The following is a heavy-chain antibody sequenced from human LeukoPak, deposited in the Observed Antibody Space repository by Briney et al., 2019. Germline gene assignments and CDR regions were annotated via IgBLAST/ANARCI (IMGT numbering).Heavy chain of an antibody. CDR3: AQDKSLLWYSSSWYVD. V-gene: IGHV3-23*01. J-gene: IGHJ4*02. CDR2: ISGSGGST. CDR1: GFTFSSYA. D-gene: IGHD6-13*01. Sequence: GGSLRLSCAASGFTFSSYAMSWVRQAPGKGLEWVSAISGSGGSTYYADSVKGRFTISRDNSKNTLYLQMNSLRAEDTAVYYCAQDKSLLWYSSSWYVDWGQGTLVTVSS.